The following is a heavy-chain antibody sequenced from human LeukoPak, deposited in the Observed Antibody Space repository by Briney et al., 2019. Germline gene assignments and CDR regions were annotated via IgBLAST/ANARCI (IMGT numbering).Heavy chain of an antibody. Sequence: PGGSLRLSCAASGFTFSSYWMSWVRQAPGKGLEWVANIKQDGSEEYYVDSVKGRFTISRDNAKNSLYLLLNSLRAEDTAVYYCARDSLAWLSSRYYLEEYYFDYWGQGTLVTVSS. CDR1: GFTFSSYW. D-gene: IGHD3-22*01. V-gene: IGHV3-7*04. J-gene: IGHJ4*02. CDR3: ARDSLAWLSSRYYLEEYYFDY. CDR2: IKQDGSEE.